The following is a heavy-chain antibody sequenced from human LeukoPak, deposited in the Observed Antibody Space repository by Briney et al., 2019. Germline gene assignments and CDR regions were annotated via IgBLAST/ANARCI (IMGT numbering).Heavy chain of an antibody. D-gene: IGHD3-16*01. CDR3: ASSIRFGEDY. J-gene: IGHJ4*02. V-gene: IGHV3-23*01. CDR1: GFSLYTYG. Sequence: GGSLRLCCAGSGFSLYTYGMHWVRQAPGKGLEWVSGITGDDGRTHYADSVRGRFTISRDNSKNTLSLHMSSLRAEDTAIYYCASSIRFGEDYWGQGTLVTVSP. CDR2: ITGDDGRT.